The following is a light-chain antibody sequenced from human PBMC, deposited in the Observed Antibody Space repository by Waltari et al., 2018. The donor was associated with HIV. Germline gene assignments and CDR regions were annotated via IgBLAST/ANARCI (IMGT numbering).Light chain of an antibody. CDR2: DVY. CDR1: SLYVGAYDY. V-gene: IGLV2-14*03. Sequence: SALTQPASVSGSPGQSITISCTGTSLYVGAYDYVSLYQQHPGTVPKLLIYDVYNRPSRISTRFSGSKSGNTASLTISGLQAEDEADYYCASFTSGRLNVFGTGTKVTVL. J-gene: IGLJ1*01. CDR3: ASFTSGRLNV.